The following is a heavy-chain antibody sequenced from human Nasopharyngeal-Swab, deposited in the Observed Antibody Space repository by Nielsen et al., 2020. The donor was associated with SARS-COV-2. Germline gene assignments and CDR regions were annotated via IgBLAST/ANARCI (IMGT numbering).Heavy chain of an antibody. Sequence: GGSLRLSCAASGFTFSSYAMSWVRQAPGKGLEWVSASSGSGGSTYYADSVKGRFTISRDNSKNTVNLQMNSLRVEDTAIYYCAKDRDSGDDSDDYYHYYGMDVWGQGTTVTVFS. J-gene: IGHJ6*02. CDR3: AKDRDSGDDSDDYYHYYGMDV. V-gene: IGHV3-23*01. CDR2: SSGSGGST. D-gene: IGHD5-12*01. CDR1: GFTFSSYA.